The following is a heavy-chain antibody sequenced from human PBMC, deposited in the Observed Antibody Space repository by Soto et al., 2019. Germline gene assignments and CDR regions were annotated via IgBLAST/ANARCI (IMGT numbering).Heavy chain of an antibody. CDR2: IYSGGST. D-gene: IGHD3-10*01. V-gene: IGHV3-66*04. CDR3: ARHYGWGSYAT. Sequence: EVQLVESGGGLVQPGGSLRLSCAGSGFTVTTNYMSWVRQAPGKGLEWLSVIYSGGSTYYADSVKGRCTISRDSSKNTLFLQMTSVRVEASAVYYCARHYGWGSYATWGQGTLVAVSS. CDR1: GFTVTTNY. J-gene: IGHJ5*02.